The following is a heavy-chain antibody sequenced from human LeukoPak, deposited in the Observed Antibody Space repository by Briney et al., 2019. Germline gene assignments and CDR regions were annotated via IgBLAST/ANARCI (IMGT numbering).Heavy chain of an antibody. J-gene: IGHJ4*02. CDR2: ISGSGGST. CDR3: ANVAVAGSYFDY. V-gene: IGHV3-23*01. CDR1: GFTFSSYA. D-gene: IGHD6-19*01. Sequence: GGSLRLSCAASGFTFSSYAMSWVRQAPGKGLEWVSAISGSGGSTYYADSVKGRFTISRDNSKNTLHLQMNSLRAEDTAVYYCANVAVAGSYFDYWGQGTLVTVSS.